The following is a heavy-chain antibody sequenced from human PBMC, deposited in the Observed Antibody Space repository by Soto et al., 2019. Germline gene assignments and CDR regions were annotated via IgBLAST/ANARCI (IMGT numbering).Heavy chain of an antibody. V-gene: IGHV3-53*01. J-gene: IGHJ4*02. CDR2: IYSGGTT. CDR3: ARGLRNFWSGYYFDS. D-gene: IGHD3-3*01. CDR1: AFNVSSNF. Sequence: GGSLRLSCTASAFNVSSNFMSWVRQAPGKGLDWISVIYSGGTTEYADSVKGRFTISTDNSKNTLYLLMNSLRAEDTAVYFCARGLRNFWSGYYFDSWGQGTPVTVSS.